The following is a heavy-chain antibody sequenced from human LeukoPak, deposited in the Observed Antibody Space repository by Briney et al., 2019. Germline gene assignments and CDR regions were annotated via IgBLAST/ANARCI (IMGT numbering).Heavy chain of an antibody. Sequence: GGSLRLSCTASGFTFGDYAMSWVRQASGKGLEWVGFIRSKAYGGTTEYAASVKGRFTISRDDSKSIAYLQMNSLKTEDTAVYYCTVYYDSSGYFDYWGQGTLVTVSS. CDR3: TVYYDSSGYFDY. CDR2: IRSKAYGGTT. V-gene: IGHV3-49*04. CDR1: GFTFGDYA. D-gene: IGHD3-22*01. J-gene: IGHJ4*02.